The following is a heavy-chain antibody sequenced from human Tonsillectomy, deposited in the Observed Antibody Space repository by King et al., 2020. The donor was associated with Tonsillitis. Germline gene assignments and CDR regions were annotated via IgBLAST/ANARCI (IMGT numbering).Heavy chain of an antibody. V-gene: IGHV3-73*01. D-gene: IGHD6-6*01. CDR3: TRLLIAARDY. Sequence: AASVKGRFTISRDESKNTAYLQMNSLKTEDTAVYYCTRLLIAARDYWGQGT. J-gene: IGHJ4*02.